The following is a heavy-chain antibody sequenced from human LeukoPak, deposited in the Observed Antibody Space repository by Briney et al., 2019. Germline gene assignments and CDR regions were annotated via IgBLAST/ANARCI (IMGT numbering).Heavy chain of an antibody. V-gene: IGHV1-2*02. CDR3: TRGGPEGSGYSYGSHDY. Sequence: AASVKVSCKASGFTVTGYYMHWVRQAPGQGLEWMGWINPNSGATNYAQKFQGRVTMTRDTSISTVYMELSRLRSDDTAVYYYTRGGPEGSGYSYGSHDYWGQGTLVTVSS. CDR1: GFTVTGYY. CDR2: INPNSGAT. J-gene: IGHJ4*02. D-gene: IGHD5-18*01.